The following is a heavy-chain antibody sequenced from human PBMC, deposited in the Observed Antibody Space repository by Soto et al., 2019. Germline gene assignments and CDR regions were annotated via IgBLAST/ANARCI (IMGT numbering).Heavy chain of an antibody. CDR3: AKDFATVTHD. D-gene: IGHD4-17*01. CDR1: GFTFSSYG. J-gene: IGHJ4*02. CDR2: ISYDGSNK. V-gene: IGHV3-30*18. Sequence: QVQLVESGGGWVRLGRSLRLSCAASGFTFSSYGLHWVGQAPGKGLEWVAVISYDGSNKYYADSVKGRFTISRDNSKNTLYLQMNSLRAEDTAVYYCAKDFATVTHDWGQGTLVTVSS.